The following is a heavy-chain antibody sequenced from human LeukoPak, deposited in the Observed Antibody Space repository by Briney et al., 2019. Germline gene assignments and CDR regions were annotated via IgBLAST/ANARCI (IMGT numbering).Heavy chain of an antibody. CDR2: ISYDGSNK. D-gene: IGHD2/OR15-2a*01. CDR3: ARGDLWVNY. J-gene: IGHJ4*02. Sequence: PSGGSLRLSCAASGFTFSSYAMHWVRQAPGKGLEWVSVISYDGSNKYYADSVKGRFTISRDNSKNTLYLQMNSLRAEDTAVYYCARGDLWVNYWGQGTLVTVSS. V-gene: IGHV3-30*04. CDR1: GFTFSSYA.